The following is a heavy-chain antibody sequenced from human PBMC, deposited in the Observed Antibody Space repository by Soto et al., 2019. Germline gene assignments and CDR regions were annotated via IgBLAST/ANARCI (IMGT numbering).Heavy chain of an antibody. CDR3: ARGGGTRLAFDI. CDR2: INHSGST. V-gene: IGHV4-34*01. CDR1: GVSFSGYY. J-gene: IGHJ3*02. D-gene: IGHD2-15*01. Sequence: SETLSLTCAVYGVSFSGYYWIWIRQPPGKGLEWIGEINHSGSTNYNPSLKSRVTISVDTSKNQFSLKLSSVTAADTAVYYCARGGGTRLAFDIWGQGTMVTVS.